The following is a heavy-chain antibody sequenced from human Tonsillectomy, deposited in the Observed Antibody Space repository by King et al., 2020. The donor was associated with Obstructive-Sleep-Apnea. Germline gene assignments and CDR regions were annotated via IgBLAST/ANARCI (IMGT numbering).Heavy chain of an antibody. CDR2: ISYDESNK. D-gene: IGHD3-22*01. CDR1: GFTFSSYA. CDR3: ARDAYRYDSSGYYYNYFDY. J-gene: IGHJ4*02. Sequence: VQLVESGGGVVQPGRSLRLSCAASGFTFSSYAMHWVRQAPGKGLEWVAVISYDESNKYYAESVKGRFTISRDNSKNTLYLQMNSLRAEDTAVYYCARDAYRYDSSGYYYNYFDYWGQGTLVTVSS. V-gene: IGHV3-30-3*01.